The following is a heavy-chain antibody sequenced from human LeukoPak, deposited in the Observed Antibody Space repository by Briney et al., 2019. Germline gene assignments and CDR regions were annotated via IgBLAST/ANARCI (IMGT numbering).Heavy chain of an antibody. J-gene: IGHJ4*02. Sequence: GGSLRLSCSVSGFTFSTYVMHWVRQAPGKGLEYVSAISSNGDNTYYADSVKGRFTISRDNSKNTLYLQMSGLRADDTAVYYCVRGTGYWGQGTLVTVS. CDR2: ISSNGDNT. CDR1: GFTFSTYV. V-gene: IGHV3-64D*06. CDR3: VRGTGY.